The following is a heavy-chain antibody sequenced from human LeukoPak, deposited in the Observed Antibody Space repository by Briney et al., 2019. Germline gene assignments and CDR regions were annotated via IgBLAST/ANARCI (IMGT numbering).Heavy chain of an antibody. V-gene: IGHV3-15*01. CDR3: TTENSWACNFDY. CDR2: IKSKTDGGTT. J-gene: IGHJ4*02. CDR1: GFSFSSYT. Sequence: PGGSLRLSCAASGFSFSSYTMNWVRQAPGKGLEWVGRIKSKTDGGTTDYAAPVKGRFTISRDDSKNTLYLQMNSLKTEDTAVYYCTTENSWACNFDYWGQGTLVTVSS. D-gene: IGHD1-26*01.